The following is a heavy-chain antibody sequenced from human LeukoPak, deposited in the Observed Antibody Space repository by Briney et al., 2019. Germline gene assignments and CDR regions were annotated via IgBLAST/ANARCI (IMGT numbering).Heavy chain of an antibody. V-gene: IGHV4-31*03. CDR2: IYYSGST. D-gene: IGHD5-12*01. Sequence: PSQTLSLTCTVSGGSISIGGYYWSWIRQHPGKGLEWIGYIYYSGSTYYNPSLKSRVTISVDTSKNQFSLKLSSVTAADTAVYYCAREGSGYDYDYWGQGTLVTVSS. CDR3: AREGSGYDYDY. CDR1: GGSISIGGYY. J-gene: IGHJ4*02.